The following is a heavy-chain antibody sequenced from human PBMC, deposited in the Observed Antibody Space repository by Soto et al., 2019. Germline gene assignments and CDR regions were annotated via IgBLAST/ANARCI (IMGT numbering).Heavy chain of an antibody. V-gene: IGHV4-34*01. D-gene: IGHD3-10*01. CDR3: ARGSSGSGGLDY. CDR1: GGSFSGYY. Sequence: SSETLSLTCAVYGGSFSGYYWSWIRQPPGKGLEWIGEINHSGSTNYNPSLKSRVTISVDTSKNRFSLKLSSVTAADTAVYYCARGSSGSGGLDYWGQGTLVTVSS. J-gene: IGHJ4*02. CDR2: INHSGST.